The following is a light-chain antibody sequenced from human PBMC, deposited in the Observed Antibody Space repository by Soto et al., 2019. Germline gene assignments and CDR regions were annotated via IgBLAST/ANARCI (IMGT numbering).Light chain of an antibody. CDR3: HQYYDWPRT. CDR1: QSVSSSY. J-gene: IGKJ5*01. Sequence: EIVLTPSPGTLSLSPVERATLSCRASQSVSSSYLAWYQQKPGQAPRLLIYGASSRATGIPDRFSGSGSGTDFTLTISRLQSEDFAVYYCHQYYDWPRTFGQGTRLEIK. V-gene: IGKV3-20*01. CDR2: GAS.